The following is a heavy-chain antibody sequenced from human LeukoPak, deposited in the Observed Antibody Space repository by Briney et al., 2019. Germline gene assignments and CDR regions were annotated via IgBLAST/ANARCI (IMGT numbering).Heavy chain of an antibody. J-gene: IGHJ3*02. D-gene: IGHD1-14*01. Sequence: PSETLSLTCAVYGGSFSGYYWSWIRQPPGKGLEWIGEINHSGSTNYNPSLKSRVTISADTSKNQLSLRLRSVTAADTAVYYCARGLNNRKSGRRFDVFEIWGQGTMVTVSS. CDR2: INHSGST. CDR3: ARGLNNRKSGRRFDVFEI. V-gene: IGHV4-34*01. CDR1: GGSFSGYY.